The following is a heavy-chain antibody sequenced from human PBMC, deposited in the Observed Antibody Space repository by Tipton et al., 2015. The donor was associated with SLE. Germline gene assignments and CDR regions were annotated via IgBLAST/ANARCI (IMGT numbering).Heavy chain of an antibody. J-gene: IGHJ3*02. Sequence: QLVQSGAEVKKPGATVKVSCKASGYTFTGYYMHWVRQAPGQGLEWMGWINPNSGGTNYAQKFQGRVTMTRDTSISTAYMELSRLRSDDTAVYYCAKRITMVRGGAFDIWGQGTMVTVSS. CDR2: INPNSGGT. D-gene: IGHD3-10*01. V-gene: IGHV1-2*02. CDR3: AKRITMVRGGAFDI. CDR1: GYTFTGYY.